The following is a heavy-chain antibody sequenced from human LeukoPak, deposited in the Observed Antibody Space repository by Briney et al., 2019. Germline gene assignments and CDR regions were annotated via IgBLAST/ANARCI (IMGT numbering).Heavy chain of an antibody. V-gene: IGHV2-5*01. CDR3: AHSFYDSILSGNGFDY. J-gene: IGHJ4*02. CDR2: IYWNDEK. Sequence: NGSGPTLVNPTQTLTLTCTFSGFSLSTSGVGVGWIRQPPGKALEWLALIYWNDEKRYSPSLKSRLTITKDTSKTQVVLTVTNMDPVDTATYYCAHSFYDSILSGNGFDYWGQRTLVTVSS. CDR1: GFSLSTSGVG. D-gene: IGHD3-22*01.